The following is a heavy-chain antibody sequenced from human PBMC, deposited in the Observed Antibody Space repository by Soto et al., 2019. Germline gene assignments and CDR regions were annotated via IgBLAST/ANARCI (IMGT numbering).Heavy chain of an antibody. CDR2: IIPIFGTA. D-gene: IGHD6-13*01. V-gene: IGHV1-69*06. Sequence: VASVKVSCKASGGTFSSYAISWVRQAPGQGLEWMGGIIPIFGTANYAQKFQGRVTITADKSTSTAYMELSSLRSEDTAVYYCAREARSSSWYDYYGMDVWGQGTTVTVSS. CDR3: AREARSSSWYDYYGMDV. CDR1: GGTFSSYA. J-gene: IGHJ6*02.